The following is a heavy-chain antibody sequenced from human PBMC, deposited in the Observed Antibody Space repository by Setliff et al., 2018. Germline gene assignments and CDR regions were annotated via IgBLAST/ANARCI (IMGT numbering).Heavy chain of an antibody. V-gene: IGHV3-11*04. Sequence: GGSLRLSCAASGFSSSYFYMSWVRQAPGKGLEWLSKISGDGITIFYADSVRGRFTISRDNAKNSVFLQMNSLRADDTAVYYCARDGVYYAMDVWGQGTTVTVSS. J-gene: IGHJ6*02. CDR2: ISGDGITI. CDR3: ARDGVYYAMDV. CDR1: GFSSSYFY.